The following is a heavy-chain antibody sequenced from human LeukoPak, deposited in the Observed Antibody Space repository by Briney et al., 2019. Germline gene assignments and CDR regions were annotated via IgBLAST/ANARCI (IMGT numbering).Heavy chain of an antibody. J-gene: IGHJ4*02. V-gene: IGHV4-39*02. D-gene: IGHD1-14*01. Sequence: SETLSLTCTVSGGSISSSSYYWGWIRQPPGKGLEWIGSIYYSGSTYYNPSLKSRVTISVDTSKNQFSLKLSSVTAADTAVYYCARDGGYNTAQGYWGQGTLVTVSS. CDR2: IYYSGST. CDR1: GGSISSSSYY. CDR3: ARDGGYNTAQGY.